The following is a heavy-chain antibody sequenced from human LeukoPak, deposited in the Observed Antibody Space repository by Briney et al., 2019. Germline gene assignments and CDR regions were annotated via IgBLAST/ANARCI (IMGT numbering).Heavy chain of an antibody. CDR1: GFTFSSYE. CDR3: AKETFYDLWSGPKD. Sequence: GGSLRLSCAASGFTFSSYEMNWVRQAPGKGLEWVSYISSSGSTIYYADSVKGRFTISRDNSKNTLYLQMNSLRAEDTAVYYCAKETFYDLWSGPKDWGQGTLVTVSS. CDR2: ISSSGSTI. V-gene: IGHV3-48*03. D-gene: IGHD3-3*01. J-gene: IGHJ4*02.